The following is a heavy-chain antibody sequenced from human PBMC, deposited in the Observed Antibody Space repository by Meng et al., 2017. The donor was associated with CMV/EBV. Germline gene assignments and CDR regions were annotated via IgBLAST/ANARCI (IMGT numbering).Heavy chain of an antibody. CDR2: IYYSGST. J-gene: IGHJ5*02. Sequence: LRLSCTVPGCSISSGGYYWSWIRQHPGKGLEWIGYIYYSGSTYYNPSLKSRVTISVDTSKNQFSLKLSSVTAADTAVYYCAREVGSRGWFDPWGQGTLVTVSS. V-gene: IGHV4-31*03. CDR3: AREVGSRGWFDP. CDR1: GCSISSGGYY. D-gene: IGHD6-13*01.